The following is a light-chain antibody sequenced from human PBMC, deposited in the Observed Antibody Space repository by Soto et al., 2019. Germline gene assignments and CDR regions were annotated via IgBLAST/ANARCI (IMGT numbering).Light chain of an antibody. V-gene: IGKV1-6*01. Sequence: AIQMPHSPSSLSASVGDRVAITCRPSQVIRNILGCVQQNPGKAPKLLIYAASSLQIGVPSGFSGSGSDTDFTLTISSLQPEGFGNYFCLKDYNSPYTFVQGTQLQIK. CDR1: QVIRNI. J-gene: IGKJ2*01. CDR2: AAS. CDR3: LKDYNSPYT.